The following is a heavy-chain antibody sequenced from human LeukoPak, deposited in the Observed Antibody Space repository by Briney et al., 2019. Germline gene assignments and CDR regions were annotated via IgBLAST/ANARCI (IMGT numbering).Heavy chain of an antibody. Sequence: GGSLRLSCAASGFTFSSYAMSWVRQAPGKGLEWVSAISGSGGSTYYADSVKGRFTISRDNSKNTLYLQMNSLRAEDTAVYYCAKDQQVWFGHLDFDYWGQGTLVTVSS. CDR3: AKDQQVWFGHLDFDY. CDR2: ISGSGGST. V-gene: IGHV3-23*01. D-gene: IGHD3-10*01. CDR1: GFTFSSYA. J-gene: IGHJ4*02.